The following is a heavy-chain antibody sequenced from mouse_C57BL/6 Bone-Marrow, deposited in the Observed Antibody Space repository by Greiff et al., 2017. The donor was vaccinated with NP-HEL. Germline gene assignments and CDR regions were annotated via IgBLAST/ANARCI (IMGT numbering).Heavy chain of an antibody. CDR2: IHPNSGST. Sequence: QVQLQQPGAELVKPGASVKLSCKASGYTFTSYWMHWVKQRPGQGLEWIGMIHPNSGSTNYNEKFKSKATLTVAKSSSTAYMQLSSLTSEDSAVYYCSRDGYYVYFDYWGQGTTLTVSS. J-gene: IGHJ2*01. D-gene: IGHD2-3*01. CDR3: SRDGYYVYFDY. V-gene: IGHV1-64*01. CDR1: GYTFTSYW.